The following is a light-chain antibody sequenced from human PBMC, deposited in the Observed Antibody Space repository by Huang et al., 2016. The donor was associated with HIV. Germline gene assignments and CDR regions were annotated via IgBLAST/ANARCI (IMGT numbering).Light chain of an antibody. CDR3: QQHFTTPG. J-gene: IGKJ1*01. CDR2: WAS. CDR1: QSLFSSPDSKNY. V-gene: IGKV4-1*01. Sequence: IVMTQSPDSLTVSLGERATINCKSSQSLFSSPDSKNYLTWYQQRPRQPPKLLIYWASTRESGVPDRFRGSGSGTHFSLTIDNLQAEDVAVYFCQQHFTTPGFGQGTYV.